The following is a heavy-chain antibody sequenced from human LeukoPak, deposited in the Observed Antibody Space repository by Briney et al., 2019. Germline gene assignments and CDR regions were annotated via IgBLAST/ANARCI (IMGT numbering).Heavy chain of an antibody. J-gene: IGHJ6*03. D-gene: IGHD2-2*01. V-gene: IGHV4-34*01. Sequence: SETLSLTCAVSGYSISSGYYWSWIRQPPGQGLEWIGEINHSGSTNYNPSLKSRVTISVDTSKNQFSLKLSSVTAADTAVYYCANLGVVPAASRYYYYMDVWGKGTTVTVSS. CDR3: ANLGVVPAASRYYYYMDV. CDR1: GYSISSGYY. CDR2: INHSGST.